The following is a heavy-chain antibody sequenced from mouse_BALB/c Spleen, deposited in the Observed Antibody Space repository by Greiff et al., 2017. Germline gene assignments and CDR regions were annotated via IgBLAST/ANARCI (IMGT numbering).Heavy chain of an antibody. D-gene: IGHD2-10*02. Sequence: EVKLVESGGDLVKPGGSLKLSCAASGFTFSSYGMSWVRQTPDKRLELVATINSNGGSTYYPDSVKGRFTISRDNAKNTLYLQMSSLKSEDTAMYYCARVWSSYYYAMDYWGQGTSVTVSS. J-gene: IGHJ4*01. CDR3: ARVWSSYYYAMDY. CDR2: INSNGGST. CDR1: GFTFSSYG. V-gene: IGHV5-6-3*01.